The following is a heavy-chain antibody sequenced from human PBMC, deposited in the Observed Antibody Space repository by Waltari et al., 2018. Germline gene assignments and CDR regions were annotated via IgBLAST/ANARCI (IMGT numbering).Heavy chain of an antibody. J-gene: IGHJ4*02. D-gene: IGHD2-2*01. V-gene: IGHV1-8*02. Sequence: QVQLVQSGAEVKKPGASVRVSCTASGYTFATYDINWVRQAPGQGLEYMGWMNPNSGNTGYAQKFQDRLTFTGDTSISTAYMELSSLTSEDTAVYYCASEPFYARWGQGTLVTVSS. CDR3: ASEPFYAR. CDR1: GYTFATYD. CDR2: MNPNSGNT.